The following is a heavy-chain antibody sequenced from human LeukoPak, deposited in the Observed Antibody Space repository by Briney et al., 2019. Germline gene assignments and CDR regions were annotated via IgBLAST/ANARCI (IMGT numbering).Heavy chain of an antibody. CDR3: ARDYYGSMGY. J-gene: IGHJ4*02. Sequence: GGSLRLSCAASGFTVSSNSMTWVRQAPGKGLEWVSVIYTGGSTYYADSVKGRFTISRDNSRNTLYLQMNSLRAEDTAVYYCARDYYGSMGYWGQGTLVTVSS. CDR1: GFTVSSNS. CDR2: IYTGGST. V-gene: IGHV3-53*01. D-gene: IGHD3-10*01.